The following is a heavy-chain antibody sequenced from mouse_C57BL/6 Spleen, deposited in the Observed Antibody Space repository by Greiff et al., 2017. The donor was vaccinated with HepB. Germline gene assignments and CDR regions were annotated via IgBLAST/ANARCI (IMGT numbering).Heavy chain of an antibody. J-gene: IGHJ3*01. V-gene: IGHV1-55*01. Sequence: QVQLQQPGAELVKPGASVKMSCKASGYNFTSYWITWVKQRPGQGLEWIGDIYPGSGSTNYNEKFKSKATLTVDTSSSTAYLQLSSLTSEDAAVFYCATSSFRDWFAYWGQGTLLTVSA. CDR3: ATSSFRDWFAY. CDR1: GYNFTSYW. CDR2: IYPGSGST.